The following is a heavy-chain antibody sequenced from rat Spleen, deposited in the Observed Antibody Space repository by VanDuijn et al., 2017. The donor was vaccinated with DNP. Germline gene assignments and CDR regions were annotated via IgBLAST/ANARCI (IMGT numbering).Heavy chain of an antibody. J-gene: IGHJ3*01. D-gene: IGHD1-1*01. Sequence: EVQLVESGGGLVQPGRSLKLSCAASGFTFSNYGMHWIRQAPTKGLEWVASISPSGGSTYYRDSVKGRFTISRDNARSTHYLQINSLRSEDTATYYCASKVFPYYSGSNWFTYWGQGTLVTVSS. V-gene: IGHV5-19*01. CDR2: ISPSGGST. CDR3: ASKVFPYYSGSNWFTY. CDR1: GFTFSNYG.